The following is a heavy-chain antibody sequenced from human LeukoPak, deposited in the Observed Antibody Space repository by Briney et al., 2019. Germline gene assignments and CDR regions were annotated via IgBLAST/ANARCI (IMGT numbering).Heavy chain of an antibody. V-gene: IGHV1-69*05. D-gene: IGHD3-22*01. CDR2: IIPIFGTA. Sequence: SVKVSCKASGGTFSSYAISWVRQAPGQGLEWMGRIIPIFGTANYAQKFQGRVTITTDESTSTAYMELSSLRSEDTAVYYCAREGYYDSSGPVNYWGQGTLVTVSS. CDR3: AREGYYDSSGPVNY. J-gene: IGHJ4*02. CDR1: GGTFSSYA.